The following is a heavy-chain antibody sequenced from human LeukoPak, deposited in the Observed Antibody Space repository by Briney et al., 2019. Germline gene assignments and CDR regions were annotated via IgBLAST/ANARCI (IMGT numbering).Heavy chain of an antibody. CDR1: GYSISSGYY. Sequence: SETLSLTCTVSGYSISSGYYWGWIRQPPGKGLEWIGSIYHSGSTYYNPSLKSRVTISVDTSKNQFSLKLSSVTAADTAVYYCARGFLFEKTYYYYYMDVWGKGTTVTVSS. V-gene: IGHV4-38-2*02. CDR2: IYHSGST. CDR3: ARGFLFEKTYYYYYMDV. J-gene: IGHJ6*03.